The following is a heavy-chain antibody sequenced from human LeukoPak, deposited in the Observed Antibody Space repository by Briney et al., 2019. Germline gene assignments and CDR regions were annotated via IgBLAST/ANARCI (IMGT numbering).Heavy chain of an antibody. Sequence: PSETLSLTCTVSGYSISSGYFWGWIRQPPGKGLEWIGSIYHSGSTSYNPSLKSRLTISVDTSKNQFSLKLNFVTAADTAMYYCARMFRSSWYINWFDYWGQGTLVTVSS. V-gene: IGHV4-38-2*02. J-gene: IGHJ5*01. D-gene: IGHD6-13*01. CDR2: IYHSGST. CDR1: GYSISSGYF. CDR3: ARMFRSSWYINWFDY.